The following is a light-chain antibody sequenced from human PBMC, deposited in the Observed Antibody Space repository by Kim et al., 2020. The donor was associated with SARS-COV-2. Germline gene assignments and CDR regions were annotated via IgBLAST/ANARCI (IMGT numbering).Light chain of an antibody. J-gene: IGLJ2*01. CDR1: SLRIYY. CDR2: GKN. Sequence: SSELTQDLAVSVALGQTVMITCQGDSLRIYYATWYQQKPGQAPILVIYGKNNRPSGIPDRFSASSSGSTASLTITGAQAEDEADYYCQSRGSSGNVVFGGGTKLTVL. V-gene: IGLV3-19*01. CDR3: QSRGSSGNVV.